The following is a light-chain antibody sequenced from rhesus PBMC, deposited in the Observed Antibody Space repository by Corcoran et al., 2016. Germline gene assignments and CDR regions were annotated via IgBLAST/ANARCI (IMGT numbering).Light chain of an antibody. V-gene: IGKV3-24*04. J-gene: IGKJ2*01. CDR1: QSVGSY. CDR3: HQSSNLSS. CDR2: GAS. Sequence: ETVVTQSPATLALSSAERATLSCRASQSVGSYLAWYQQKPGQAPRLLSNGASSRATGIPDRCSGSGSGTDFPPTISSMEPEDVGVYCCHQSSNLSSFSPGTKVEIK.